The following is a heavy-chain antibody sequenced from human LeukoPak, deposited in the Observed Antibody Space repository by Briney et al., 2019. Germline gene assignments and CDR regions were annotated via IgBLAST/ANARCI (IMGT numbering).Heavy chain of an antibody. CDR1: GYSISSGYY. CDR3: ARAARYYETSNFDY. CDR2: IYHTGST. V-gene: IGHV4-38-2*02. J-gene: IGHJ4*02. Sequence: SETLSLTCTVSGYSISSGYYWGWIRQPPGKGLEWIGYIYHTGSTYHNPSLKSRVTMSVDTSKNQFSLKLSSVTAADTAVYYCARAARYYETSNFDYWGQGTLVTVSS. D-gene: IGHD3-22*01.